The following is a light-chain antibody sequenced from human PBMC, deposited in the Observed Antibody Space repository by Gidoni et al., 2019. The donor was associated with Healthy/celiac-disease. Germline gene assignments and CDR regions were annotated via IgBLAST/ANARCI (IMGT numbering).Light chain of an antibody. J-gene: IGKJ1*01. CDR2: GPT. CDR3: QQYGSSSWT. V-gene: IGKV3-20*01. Sequence: LHIDGPTGSATGIPDRVSGSGTGTDFTLTISRLEPEAFAVYYCQQYGSSSWTFGQXTKVEIK.